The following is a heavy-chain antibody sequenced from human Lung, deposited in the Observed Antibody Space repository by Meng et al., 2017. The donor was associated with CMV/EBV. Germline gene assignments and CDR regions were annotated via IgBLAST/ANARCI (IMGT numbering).Heavy chain of an antibody. J-gene: IGHJ5*02. D-gene: IGHD3-10*01. V-gene: IGHV1-8*01. CDR2: MNPNSGNT. CDR1: GYTFTSYD. Sequence: SGYTFTSYDVNWVRQATGQGLEWMGWMNPNSGNTAYAPKFQGRLIMTRNTSINTAYMDLSSLRSEDTAIYYCTRGRGSTHKGNWFDPWGQGTLVTVSS. CDR3: TRGRGSTHKGNWFDP.